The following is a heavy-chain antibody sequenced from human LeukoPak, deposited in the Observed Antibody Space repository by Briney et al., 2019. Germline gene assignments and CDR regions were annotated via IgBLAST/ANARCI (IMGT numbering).Heavy chain of an antibody. CDR2: ISCFNGDT. V-gene: IGHV1-18*01. CDR1: GYTFNHHG. Sequence: ASVKVSCKASGYTFNHHGISWVRQAPGQGLERMGWISCFNGDTHYAQKFQGRVTMTTDTSTTTAYMELRSLRSDDTALYYCARDPSNTSGRYAYFDYWGQGTLVTVSS. CDR3: ARDPSNTSGRYAYFDY. J-gene: IGHJ4*02. D-gene: IGHD6-19*01.